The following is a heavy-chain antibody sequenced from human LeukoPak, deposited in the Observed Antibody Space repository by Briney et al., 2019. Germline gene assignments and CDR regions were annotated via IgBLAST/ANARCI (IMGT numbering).Heavy chain of an antibody. V-gene: IGHV4-39*01. J-gene: IGHJ4*02. CDR1: GGSISSSSYY. CDR3: ASKQWLVHWHYYFDY. Sequence: SETLSLTCTVSGGSISSSSYYWGWIRQPPGTGLEWLGSIYYSGSTYYNPSLKSRVTISVDTSKNQFSLKLSSVTAADTAVYYCASKQWLVHWHYYFDYWGQGTLVTVSS. D-gene: IGHD6-19*01. CDR2: IYYSGST.